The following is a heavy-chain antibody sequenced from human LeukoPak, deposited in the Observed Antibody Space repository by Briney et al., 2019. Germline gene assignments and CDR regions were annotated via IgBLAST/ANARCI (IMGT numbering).Heavy chain of an antibody. CDR2: ISAYNGNT. J-gene: IGHJ4*02. CDR1: GYTFTSYG. Sequence: GASVKVSCKASGYTFTSYGISWVRQAPGQGLEWMGWISAYNGNTNYAQKFQGRVTIIEDKSTNTAYMELSSLRSEDTAVYYCAREVGCSGGSCYPVYFDYWGQGTLVTVSS. D-gene: IGHD2-15*01. V-gene: IGHV1-18*01. CDR3: AREVGCSGGSCYPVYFDY.